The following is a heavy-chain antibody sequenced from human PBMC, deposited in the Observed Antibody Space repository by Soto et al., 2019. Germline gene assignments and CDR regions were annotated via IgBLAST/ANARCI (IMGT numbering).Heavy chain of an antibody. CDR1: GYTFTSYG. J-gene: IGHJ5*02. Sequence: ASVKVSCKASGYTFTSYGISWVRQAPGQGLEWMGWISAYNGNTNYAQKLQGRVTMTTDTSTSTAYMELRSLRSADTAVYYCARIGNGYCSGGSCPNWFDPWGQGTLVTVSS. V-gene: IGHV1-18*01. CDR2: ISAYNGNT. D-gene: IGHD2-15*01. CDR3: ARIGNGYCSGGSCPNWFDP.